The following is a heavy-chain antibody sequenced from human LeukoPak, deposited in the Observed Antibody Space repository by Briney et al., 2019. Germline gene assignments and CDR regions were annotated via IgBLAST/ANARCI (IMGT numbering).Heavy chain of an antibody. D-gene: IGHD3-10*01. CDR3: ARFAASLGSGSYYYFDY. CDR1: GVSISSSSYY. Sequence: SETLSLTCTVSGVSISSSSYYLGWIRQPPGKGLEWMGSIYYSGSTYYNPSLKSRVTISVGTSKNQFSLKLSSVTAADTAVYYCARFAASLGSGSYYYFDYWGKGTLVTVSS. V-gene: IGHV4-39*07. CDR2: IYYSGST. J-gene: IGHJ4*02.